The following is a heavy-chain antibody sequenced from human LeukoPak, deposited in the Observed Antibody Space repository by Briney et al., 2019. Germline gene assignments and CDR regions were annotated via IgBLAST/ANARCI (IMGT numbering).Heavy chain of an antibody. CDR1: GGSISTKY. D-gene: IGHD6-13*01. J-gene: IGHJ4*02. Sequence: SETLSLTCTVSGGSISTKYWSWIRQPPGKGLEWIGYISYIGSTNYNPSLKSRVTISVDTSKNQFSLKLSSVTAADTAVYYCAIYASSWQYFDYWGQGTLVTVSS. CDR2: ISYIGST. V-gene: IGHV4-59*01. CDR3: AIYASSWQYFDY.